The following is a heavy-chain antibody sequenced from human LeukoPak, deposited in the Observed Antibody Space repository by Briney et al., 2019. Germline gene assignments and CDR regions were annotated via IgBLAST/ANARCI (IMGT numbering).Heavy chain of an antibody. D-gene: IGHD3-22*01. J-gene: IGHJ6*03. CDR1: GGSISSYY. CDR3: TKGSIAYYYMDV. Sequence: SETLSLTCTVSGGSISSYYWSWIRQPPGKGLEWIGNIYYSGSTNYNPSLKSRVTISVDTSKNQFSLRLSSVTTADTAVYYCTKGSIAYYYMDVWGKGTTVTISS. V-gene: IGHV4-59*01. CDR2: IYYSGST.